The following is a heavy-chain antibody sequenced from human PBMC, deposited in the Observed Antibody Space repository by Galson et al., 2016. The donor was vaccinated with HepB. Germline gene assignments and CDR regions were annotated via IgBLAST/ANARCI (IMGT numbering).Heavy chain of an antibody. CDR3: ARLPPKRSDYDLYYFDY. D-gene: IGHD5-12*01. CDR1: GFTFSNYH. Sequence: SLRLSCAASGFTFSNYHMNWVRQAPGKGLQWLLYISSSSGVIYYADSVKGRFTISRDNAKNSLYLQMNSLRDEDTAVYYCARLPPKRSDYDLYYFDYWGQGTLVTVSS. V-gene: IGHV3-48*02. CDR2: ISSSSGVI. J-gene: IGHJ4*02.